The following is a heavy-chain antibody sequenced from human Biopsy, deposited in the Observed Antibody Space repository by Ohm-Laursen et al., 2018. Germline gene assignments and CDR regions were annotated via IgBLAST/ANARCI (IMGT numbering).Heavy chain of an antibody. V-gene: IGHV1-18*04. CDR2: ISTYNDDT. Sequence: ASVKVSCKTSGYTFTAYGISWVRQAPGQGLEWMGWISTYNDDTNIAQKFQGRVSMTTDTSTRTAYMELRSLRSGDTAIYLCARDPGYDFWSGSDPFDIWGQGTLVTVS. D-gene: IGHD3-3*01. CDR1: GYTFTAYG. J-gene: IGHJ3*02. CDR3: ARDPGYDFWSGSDPFDI.